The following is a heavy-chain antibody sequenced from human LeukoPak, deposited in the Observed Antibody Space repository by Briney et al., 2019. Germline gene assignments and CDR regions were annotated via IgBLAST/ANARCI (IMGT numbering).Heavy chain of an antibody. CDR2: ISRSSAYI. D-gene: IGHD6-13*01. Sequence: GGSLRLSCAASGFTLSSYSMNWVRQAPGKGLEWVSSISRSSAYIYYADSVKGRFTISRDNAKNTLYLQMNSLRAEDTAVYYCARGSSWYGYWGQGTLVTVSS. CDR1: GFTLSSYS. V-gene: IGHV3-21*01. CDR3: ARGSSWYGY. J-gene: IGHJ4*02.